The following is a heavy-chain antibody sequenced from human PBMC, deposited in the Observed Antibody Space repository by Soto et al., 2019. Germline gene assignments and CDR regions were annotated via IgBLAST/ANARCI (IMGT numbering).Heavy chain of an antibody. D-gene: IGHD3-9*01. CDR1: GGSFSGYY. Sequence: PSETLSLTCSVYGGSFSGYYWSWIRQPPGKGLEWIGEINHSGSTNYNPSLKSRVTISVDTSKNQFSLKLSSVTAADTAVYYCARRLRYFPGAFDIWGQGTMVTVSS. CDR2: INHSGST. CDR3: ARRLRYFPGAFDI. V-gene: IGHV4-34*01. J-gene: IGHJ3*02.